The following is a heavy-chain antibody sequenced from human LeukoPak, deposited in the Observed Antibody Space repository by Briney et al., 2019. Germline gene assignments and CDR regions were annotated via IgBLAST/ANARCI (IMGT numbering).Heavy chain of an antibody. Sequence: GASVKVSCKASGYTFTSHAMNWVRQAPGQGLEWMGWINTNTGNPTFAQGFTGRFVFSLDTSVSTAYLQISSLKAEDTAVYYCARLGSSGYYYTLDYWGQGTLVTVSS. CDR2: INTNTGNP. V-gene: IGHV7-4-1*02. D-gene: IGHD3-22*01. CDR3: ARLGSSGYYYTLDY. J-gene: IGHJ4*02. CDR1: GYTFTSHA.